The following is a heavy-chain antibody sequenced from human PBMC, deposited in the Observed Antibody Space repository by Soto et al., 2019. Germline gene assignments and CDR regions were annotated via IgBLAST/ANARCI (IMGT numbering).Heavy chain of an antibody. CDR3: VKDRYVDY. Sequence: GGSLRLSFSFFGFPFSTYAMPWVRQAPGKGLQYVSSISSSGTSTYYADSVKGRFTISRDNSKNTLYLQMSSPRVEDTAVYYCVKDRYVDYWGQGNLVTVSS. CDR2: ISSSGTST. J-gene: IGHJ4*02. V-gene: IGHV3-64D*06. CDR1: GFPFSTYA.